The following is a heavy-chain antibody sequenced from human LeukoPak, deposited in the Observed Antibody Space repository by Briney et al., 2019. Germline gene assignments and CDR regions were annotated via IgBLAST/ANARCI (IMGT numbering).Heavy chain of an antibody. Sequence: RPGGSLRLPCAASGFTFSSYGMHWVRQAPGKGLEWVAFIRYDGSNKYYADSVKGRFTISRDNSKNTLYLQMNSLRAEDTAVYYCAKDLSYGGSRGGGDYWGQGTLVTVSS. CDR2: IRYDGSNK. D-gene: IGHD4-23*01. V-gene: IGHV3-30*02. CDR1: GFTFSSYG. CDR3: AKDLSYGGSRGGGDY. J-gene: IGHJ4*02.